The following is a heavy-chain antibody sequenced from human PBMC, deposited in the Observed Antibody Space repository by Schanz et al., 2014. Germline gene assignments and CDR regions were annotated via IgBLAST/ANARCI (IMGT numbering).Heavy chain of an antibody. CDR2: ISPYNGNT. Sequence: QVQLVQSGAEVKKPGASVKVSCKASGYTFTSYGISWVRQAPGQGLEWMGWISPYNGNTNYAQKLQGRVTMTADTSTSTAYMDLRSLRSDDTAVYYCARGRGCTGGSCYSWFDLWGQGTLVTVSS. D-gene: IGHD2-15*01. J-gene: IGHJ5*02. V-gene: IGHV1-18*01. CDR1: GYTFTSYG. CDR3: ARGRGCTGGSCYSWFDL.